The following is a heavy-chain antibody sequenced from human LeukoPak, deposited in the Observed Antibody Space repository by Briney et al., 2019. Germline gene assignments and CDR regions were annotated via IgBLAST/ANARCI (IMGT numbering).Heavy chain of an antibody. D-gene: IGHD3-16*01. CDR2: IYYSGTT. CDR3: ATSLRGGKNY. Sequence: SETLSLTCSVSGASISSSTSYWGWIRQPPGKGLEWIGSIYYSGTTYYKPSLKSRVTISVDTSKNQFSLKLSSVTAADTAVYYCATSLRGGKNYWGQGTLVTVSS. V-gene: IGHV4-39*07. J-gene: IGHJ4*02. CDR1: GASISSSTSY.